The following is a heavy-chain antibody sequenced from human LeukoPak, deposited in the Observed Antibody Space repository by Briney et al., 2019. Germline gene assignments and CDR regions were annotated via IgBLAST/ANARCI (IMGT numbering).Heavy chain of an antibody. D-gene: IGHD3-10*01. CDR3: ARQGSGYGSGSLYLDY. V-gene: IGHV3-21*01. CDR2: FRKGRSSI. J-gene: IGHJ4*02. CDR1: GVFFSEYC. Sequence: GGSLRLSCAASGVFFSEYCIEWGRPAPGEGLGWGLFFRKGRSSIYYGDSVKDGFTICRDNARKTVSLQINGLRAEDTAGYYCARQGSGYGSGSLYLDYGRQGMVVSVLS.